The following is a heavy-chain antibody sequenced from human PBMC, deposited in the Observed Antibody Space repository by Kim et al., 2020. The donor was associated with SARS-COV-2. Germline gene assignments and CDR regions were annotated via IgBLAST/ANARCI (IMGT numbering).Heavy chain of an antibody. CDR3: ARRRYSYGDLFDY. D-gene: IGHD5-18*01. CDR2: IYYSGST. J-gene: IGHJ4*02. Sequence: SETLSLTCTVSGGSISSSSYYWGWIRQPPGKGLEWIGSIYYSGSTYYNPSLKSRVTISVDTSKNQFSLKLSSVTAADTAVYYCARRRYSYGDLFDYWGQGTLVTVSS. V-gene: IGHV4-39*01. CDR1: GGSISSSSYY.